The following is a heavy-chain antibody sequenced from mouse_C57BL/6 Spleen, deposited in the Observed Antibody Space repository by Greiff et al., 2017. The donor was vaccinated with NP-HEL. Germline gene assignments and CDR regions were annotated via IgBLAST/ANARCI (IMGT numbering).Heavy chain of an antibody. CDR3: ARGTGTRFAY. Sequence: QVQLQQSGAELVRPGSSVKLSCKASGYTFTSYWMDWVKQRPGQGLEWIGNIYPSDSETHYNQKFKDKATLTVDKSSSTAYMQRSSLTSEDSAVYYCARGTGTRFAYWGQGTLVTVSA. J-gene: IGHJ3*01. V-gene: IGHV1-61*01. CDR2: IYPSDSET. D-gene: IGHD4-1*01. CDR1: GYTFTSYW.